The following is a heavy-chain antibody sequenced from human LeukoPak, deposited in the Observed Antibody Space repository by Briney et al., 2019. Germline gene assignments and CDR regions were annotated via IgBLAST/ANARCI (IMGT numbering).Heavy chain of an antibody. Sequence: PGGSLRLSCAASGFTVSSNYMSWVRQAPGKGLEWVANIKQDGSEKYYVDSVKGRFTISRDNAKNSLYLQMNSLKAEDTAVYYCAREEDDSSGFDYWGQGTLVTVSS. CDR1: GFTVSSNY. CDR3: AREEDDSSGFDY. J-gene: IGHJ4*02. CDR2: IKQDGSEK. V-gene: IGHV3-7*01. D-gene: IGHD3-22*01.